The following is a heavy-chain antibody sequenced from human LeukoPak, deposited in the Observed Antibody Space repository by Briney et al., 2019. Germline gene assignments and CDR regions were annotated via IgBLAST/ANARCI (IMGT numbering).Heavy chain of an antibody. J-gene: IGHJ4*02. D-gene: IGHD1-26*01. CDR1: GFTFSSYA. CDR2: IIASGDRT. Sequence: PGGSLRLSCAASGFTFSSYAMSWVRQAPGKGLEWVSHIIASGDRTIYADSVKGRFTISRDNSQKTLYLQMNSLRAEDTAVYYCVGGNSGSYYWGQGTLVTVSS. CDR3: VGGNSGSYY. V-gene: IGHV3-23*01.